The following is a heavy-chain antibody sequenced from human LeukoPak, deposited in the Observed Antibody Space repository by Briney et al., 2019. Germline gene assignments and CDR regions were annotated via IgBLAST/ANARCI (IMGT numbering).Heavy chain of an antibody. D-gene: IGHD1-1*01. J-gene: IGHJ6*03. CDR2: INPNSGGT. Sequence: ASAKVSCKASGYTFTGYYMHWVRQAPGQGLEWMGWINPNSGGTNYAQKFQGRVTMTRDTSISTAYMELSRLRSDDTAVYYCAREVRLYYYMDVWGKGTTVTVSS. CDR1: GYTFTGYY. V-gene: IGHV1-2*02. CDR3: AREVRLYYYMDV.